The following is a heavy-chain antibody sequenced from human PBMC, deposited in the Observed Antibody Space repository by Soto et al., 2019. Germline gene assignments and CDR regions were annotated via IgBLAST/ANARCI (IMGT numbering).Heavy chain of an antibody. CDR1: GGSISSGGYC. Sequence: ASETLSLTCAVSGGSISSGGYCRSWIRQPPGKGLEWIGYIYYSGSTYYNLSLKSRVTISVDTSKNQFSLKLSSVTAADTAVYYCASFKRYYYGSGSEYNWFDPWGQGTLVTVSS. V-gene: IGHV4-31*11. CDR2: IYYSGST. CDR3: ASFKRYYYGSGSEYNWFDP. J-gene: IGHJ5*02. D-gene: IGHD3-10*01.